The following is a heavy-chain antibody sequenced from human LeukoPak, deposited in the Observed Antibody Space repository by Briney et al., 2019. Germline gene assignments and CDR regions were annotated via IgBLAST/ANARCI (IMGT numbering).Heavy chain of an antibody. D-gene: IGHD2-15*01. Sequence: KPGGSLRLSCAASGFTFSRSSMKWVRQAPGKGLEWVSSISSSSSDKYYADSVKGRFTISRDNAKNSLYLQLNSLRAEDTAMYYCARVEGYCSGGSCYGMDVWGQGTTVTVSS. J-gene: IGHJ6*02. CDR2: ISSSSSDK. V-gene: IGHV3-21*01. CDR1: GFTFSRSS. CDR3: ARVEGYCSGGSCYGMDV.